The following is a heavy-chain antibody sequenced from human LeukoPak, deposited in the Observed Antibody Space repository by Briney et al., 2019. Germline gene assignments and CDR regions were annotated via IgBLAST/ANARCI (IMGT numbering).Heavy chain of an antibody. CDR3: ARDRGITTARGVPCWFDP. D-gene: IGHD3-10*01. CDR1: GGSINSDSYY. V-gene: IGHV4-61*02. J-gene: IGHJ5*02. Sequence: SETLSLTCTVSGGSINSDSYYWTWIRQPDGRGLEWIVRLYTTGSPNYNPALKSRVTISIDTSKNQFSLKLSFVSAAETAIYYCARDRGITTARGVPCWFDPWGEGTLVSVSS. CDR2: LYTTGSP.